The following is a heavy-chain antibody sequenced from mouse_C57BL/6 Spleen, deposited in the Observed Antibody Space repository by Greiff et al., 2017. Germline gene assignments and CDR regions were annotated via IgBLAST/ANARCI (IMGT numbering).Heavy chain of an antibody. CDR3: AHYGSSPSWFAY. D-gene: IGHD1-1*01. V-gene: IGHV3-6*01. J-gene: IGHJ3*01. Sequence: EVKLMESGPGLVKPSQSLSLTCSVTGYSITSGYYWNWIRQFPGNKLEWMGYISYDGSNNYNPSLKNRISITRDTSKNQFFLKLNSVTTEDTATYYCAHYGSSPSWFAYWGQGTLVTVSA. CDR1: GYSITSGYY. CDR2: ISYDGSN.